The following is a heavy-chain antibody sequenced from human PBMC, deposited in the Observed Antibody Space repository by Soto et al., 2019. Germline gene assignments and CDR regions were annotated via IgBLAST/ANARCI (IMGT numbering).Heavy chain of an antibody. D-gene: IGHD6-19*01. CDR2: IYHSEST. CDR1: GGSISSRNFY. Sequence: QLQLQESGPGLVKPSETLSLTCTVSGGSISSRNFYWGWIRQPPGKGLEWIGSIYHSESTSYNPSLKSRVTISVDTSKNHFSLSLSSLTASDTAVYYCARGGEAVADYFGQGTLVTVSS. J-gene: IGHJ4*02. CDR3: ARGGEAVADY. V-gene: IGHV4-39*02.